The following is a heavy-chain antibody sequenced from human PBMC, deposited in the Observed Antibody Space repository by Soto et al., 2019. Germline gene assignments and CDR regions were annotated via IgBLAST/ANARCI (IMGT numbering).Heavy chain of an antibody. CDR3: ARAGYCSGGSCYGGAFDI. D-gene: IGHD2-15*01. J-gene: IGHJ3*02. CDR1: GGTFSSYT. V-gene: IGHV1-69*02. CDR2: IIPILGIA. Sequence: ASVKVSCKASGGTFSSYTISWVRQAPGQGLEWMGRIIPILGIANYAQKFQGRVTITADKSTSTAYMELSSLRSEDTAVYYCARAGYCSGGSCYGGAFDIWGQGTMVTVSS.